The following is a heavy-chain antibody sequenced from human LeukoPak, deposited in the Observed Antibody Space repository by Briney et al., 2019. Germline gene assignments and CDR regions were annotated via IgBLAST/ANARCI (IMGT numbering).Heavy chain of an antibody. V-gene: IGHV4-59*08. Sequence: PSETLSLTCTFSGGSISSYYWSWIRQPPGKGLEWIGYIYYSGSTDSNPSLKSRVTISVDTSKNQISLKLSSVTAADTAVYYCARNYNYWFDPWGQGTLVTVSS. D-gene: IGHD5-24*01. CDR3: ARNYNYWFDP. CDR2: IYYSGST. J-gene: IGHJ5*02. CDR1: GGSISSYY.